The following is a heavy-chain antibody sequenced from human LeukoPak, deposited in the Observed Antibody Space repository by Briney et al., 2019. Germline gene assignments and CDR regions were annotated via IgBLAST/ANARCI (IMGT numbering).Heavy chain of an antibody. Sequence: GGSLRLSCAASGFTFSTYYMTWVRHAPGKGLEWVAGVKQDGSENYYVDSVKGRFTISRDNSKNSLYLQMNSLRAEDTAVYFCARERYCTSTTCYVGVPFDYWGQGTLVTVAS. CDR3: ARERYCTSTTCYVGVPFDY. CDR2: VKQDGSEN. J-gene: IGHJ4*02. CDR1: GFTFSTYY. D-gene: IGHD2-2*01. V-gene: IGHV3-7*01.